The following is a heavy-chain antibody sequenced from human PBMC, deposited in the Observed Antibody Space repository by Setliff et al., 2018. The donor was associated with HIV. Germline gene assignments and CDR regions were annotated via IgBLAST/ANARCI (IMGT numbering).Heavy chain of an antibody. CDR2: INSDGSST. V-gene: IGHV3-74*01. Sequence: PGGSLRLSCAASGFTFSSYWMHWVRQAPGKGLVWVSRINSDGSSTSYADSVKGRFTISRDNSKNTLYLQMNSLRAEDTAVYYCAKDRWGGKPYYFDYWGQGTLVTVSS. CDR3: AKDRWGGKPYYFDY. D-gene: IGHD7-27*01. CDR1: GFTFSSYW. J-gene: IGHJ4*02.